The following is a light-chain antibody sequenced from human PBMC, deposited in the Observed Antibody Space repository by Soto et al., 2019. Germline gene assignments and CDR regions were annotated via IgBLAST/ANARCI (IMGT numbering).Light chain of an antibody. J-gene: IGLJ2*01. CDR2: EGS. CDR1: SSDVGSYNL. V-gene: IGLV2-23*01. CDR3: CSYAGSTLVV. Sequence: QSVLTQPASVSGSPGQSITISCTGTSSDVGSYNLVSWYQHHPGKAPKLMIYEGSKRPSGVSNRFSGSKSGNTASLTISGLQAEDEADYYCCSYAGSTLVVFGGGTKVTVL.